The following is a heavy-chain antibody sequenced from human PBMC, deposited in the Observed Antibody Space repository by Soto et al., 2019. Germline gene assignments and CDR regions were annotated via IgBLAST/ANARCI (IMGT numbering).Heavy chain of an antibody. J-gene: IGHJ4*02. Sequence: VQLVESGGGLVQPGGSLRLSCAASGFTFSSYTMNWVRQAPGKGLEWVSSISFSGSYIYYADSLKGRFTISRDNAKNSLYLQMNSLRAEDTAVYYCVRGEVSTDYWGQGTLVTVSS. V-gene: IGHV3-21*01. CDR3: VRGEVSTDY. CDR1: GFTFSSYT. D-gene: IGHD2-8*01. CDR2: ISFSGSYI.